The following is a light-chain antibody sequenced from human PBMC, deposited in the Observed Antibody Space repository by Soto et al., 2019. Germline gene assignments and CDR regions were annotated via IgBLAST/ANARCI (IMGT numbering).Light chain of an antibody. J-gene: IGLJ1*01. CDR3: TSPTPGSLYV. CDR2: IVS. V-gene: IGLV2-14*01. Sequence: QSALTQPASVSGSPGQSITISCSGTSSDVGNYNYVSWYQQYPGRVPKLLIYIVSNRASGVSNRFSGSKSGNTASLTISGPQAGDEADYFCTSPTPGSLYVFGTGTKVTVL. CDR1: SSDVGNYNY.